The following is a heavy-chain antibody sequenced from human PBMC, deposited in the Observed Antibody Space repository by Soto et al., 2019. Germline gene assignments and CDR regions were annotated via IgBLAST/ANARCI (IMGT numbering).Heavy chain of an antibody. J-gene: IGHJ6*02. CDR2: INHSGST. Sequence: SETLSLTCAVYGGSFSGYYWSWIRQPPGKGLEWIGEINHSGSTNYNPPLKSRVTISVDTSKNQFSLKLSSVTAADTAVYYCARWAGYCSSTSCFISPWSNYYYYGMDVWGQGTTVTVSS. CDR3: ARWAGYCSSTSCFISPWSNYYYYGMDV. V-gene: IGHV4-34*01. CDR1: GGSFSGYY. D-gene: IGHD2-2*03.